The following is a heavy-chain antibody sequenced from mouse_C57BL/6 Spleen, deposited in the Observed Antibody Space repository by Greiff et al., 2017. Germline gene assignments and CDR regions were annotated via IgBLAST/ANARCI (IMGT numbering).Heavy chain of an antibody. D-gene: IGHD1-1*01. CDR3: ARDYGSSLYFDY. CDR1: GFTFSDYG. Sequence: EVKLVESGGGLVKPGGSLKLSCAASGFTFSDYGMHWVRQAPEKGLEWVAYISSGSSTIYYADTVKGRFTFSRDNSKNTLFLQMASLRCEDTAMYYCARDYGSSLYFDYWGQGTTLTVSS. CDR2: ISSGSSTI. V-gene: IGHV5-17*01. J-gene: IGHJ2*01.